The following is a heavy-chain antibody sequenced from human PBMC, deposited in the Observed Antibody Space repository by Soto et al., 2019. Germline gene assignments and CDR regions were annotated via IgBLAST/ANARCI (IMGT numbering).Heavy chain of an antibody. Sequence: QMQLVQSGAEMKKPGSSVKVSCKASRGTFSSYAINWVRQAPGQGLEWMGGIIPKFGSANYAQKFQGRVTITADESTSTAYMELSSLRSEDTALYYCARVGVLNWFDPWAQGTLVTVSS. CDR2: IIPKFGSA. CDR1: RGTFSSYA. V-gene: IGHV1-69*01. J-gene: IGHJ5*02. CDR3: ARVGVLNWFDP. D-gene: IGHD3-16*01.